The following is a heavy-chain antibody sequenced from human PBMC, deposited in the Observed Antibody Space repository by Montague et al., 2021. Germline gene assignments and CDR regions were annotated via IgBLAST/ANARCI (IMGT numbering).Heavy chain of an antibody. Sequence: SLRLSCAASGLLFSHSWMAWVRLPPAKGLEWVAGVNPDGSQVGYVASVKGRFTVSKDNAKNSLFLQMNSLRGDDTALYYCARNPDYGALDDWGQGTPVTVSS. J-gene: IGHJ4*02. CDR2: VNPDGSQV. V-gene: IGHV3-7*03. CDR1: GLLFSHSW. D-gene: IGHD4/OR15-4a*01. CDR3: ARNPDYGALDD.